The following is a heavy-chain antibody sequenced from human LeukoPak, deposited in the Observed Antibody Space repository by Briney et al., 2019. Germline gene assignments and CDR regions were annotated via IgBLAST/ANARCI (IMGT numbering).Heavy chain of an antibody. J-gene: IGHJ4*02. V-gene: IGHV1-69*05. CDR1: GGTFNSYA. CDR2: IIPIFGKA. D-gene: IGHD5-12*01. Sequence: SVKVSCKASGGTFNSYAIRWVRQAPGQGLEWMGRIIPIFGKANYAQKFQGRVTITTDESTSTAYMELSSLRSEDTAVYYCARSLVATMYYYFDYWGQGTLVTVSS. CDR3: ARSLVATMYYYFDY.